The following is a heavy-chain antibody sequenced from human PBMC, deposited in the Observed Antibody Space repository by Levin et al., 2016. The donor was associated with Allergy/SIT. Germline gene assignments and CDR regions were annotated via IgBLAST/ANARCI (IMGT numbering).Heavy chain of an antibody. D-gene: IGHD3-3*01. J-gene: IGHJ4*01. V-gene: IGHV3-74*01. CDR3: ARGAVYDFWSGYPPFDF. CDR2: LHSDGVNT. CDR1: GFTLSDYW. Sequence: GESLKISCEASGFTLSDYWMHWVRQVPGKGLEWVSRLHSDGVNTNYAESVEGRFTISRDSAKNTLYLQMNSLRGDDTAVYFCARGAVYDFWSGYPPFDFWGQGTLVTVSS.